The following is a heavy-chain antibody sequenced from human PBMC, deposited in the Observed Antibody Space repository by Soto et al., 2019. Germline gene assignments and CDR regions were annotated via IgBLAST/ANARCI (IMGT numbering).Heavy chain of an antibody. V-gene: IGHV4-39*01. J-gene: IGHJ6*02. CDR3: ATAKERDIVLVPAAMLNYYYYYGMDV. CDR2: IYYSGST. Sequence: QLQLQESGPGLVKPSETLSLTCTVSGGSISSSSYYWGWIRQPPGKGLEWIGSIYYSGSTYYNPSLKSRVTTSIETSKNQFSLKLSSVTAADTAVYYCATAKERDIVLVPAAMLNYYYYYGMDVWGQGTTVTVSS. D-gene: IGHD2-2*01. CDR1: GGSISSSSYY.